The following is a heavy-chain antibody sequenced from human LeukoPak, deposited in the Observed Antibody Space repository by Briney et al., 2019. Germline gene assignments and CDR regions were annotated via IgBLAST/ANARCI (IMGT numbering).Heavy chain of an antibody. CDR2: GNAYNGNT. Sequence: SCNSSGYACTICGYSWVWLPHAQGHGRKGLGNAYNGNTNYAPKHQGRVTMTTDTSTSTAYMELRSLRSDDTALYYCAREYYYDNSGAVLWVYWGQGTLVTVSS. J-gene: IGHJ4*02. CDR1: GYACTICG. V-gene: IGHV1-18*04. CDR3: AREYYYDNSGAVLWVY. D-gene: IGHD3-22*01.